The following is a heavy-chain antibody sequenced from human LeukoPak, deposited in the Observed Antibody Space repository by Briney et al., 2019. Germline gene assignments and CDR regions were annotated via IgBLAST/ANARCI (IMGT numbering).Heavy chain of an antibody. J-gene: IGHJ5*02. Sequence: GESPKISCKGYGDRFTSYWVAWVRQMPGKGVEWMGIIFPGDSDTRYSPSIQGQVTISVDRSISTAYLQWSSLKASDTAIYYCATRPFHSQNWLAPWGQGTLVTVSS. CDR2: IFPGDSDT. CDR3: ATRPFHSQNWLAP. V-gene: IGHV5-51*01. CDR1: GDRFTSYW.